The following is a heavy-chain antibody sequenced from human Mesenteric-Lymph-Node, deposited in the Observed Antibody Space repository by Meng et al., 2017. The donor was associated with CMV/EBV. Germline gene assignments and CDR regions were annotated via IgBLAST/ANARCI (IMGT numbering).Heavy chain of an antibody. CDR3: ARERRSVARFDP. CDR2: VYYTGGT. J-gene: IGHJ5*02. Sequence: LTCAVYGGSFSGYYWSWIRQPPGKGLEWIGYVYYTGGTNYNPSLKSRVTILVDTSKNQFSLKLNSMTAADTAVYYCARERRSVARFDPWGQGILVTVSS. V-gene: IGHV4-59*01. CDR1: GGSFSGYY.